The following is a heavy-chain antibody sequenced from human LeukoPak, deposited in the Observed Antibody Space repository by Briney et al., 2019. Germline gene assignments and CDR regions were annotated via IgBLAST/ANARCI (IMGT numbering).Heavy chain of an antibody. CDR2: IIPILGTA. D-gene: IGHD3-22*01. CDR1: GGTFSSYA. Sequence: PKASVKVSCKASGGTFSSYAISWVRQAPGQGLEWMGRIIPILGTANYARKFQGRVTITADESTSTAYMELSSLRSEDTAVYYCASGDRDYYDSSGYQQHHFGYWGQGTLVTVSS. CDR3: ASGDRDYYDSSGYQQHHFGY. J-gene: IGHJ4*02. V-gene: IGHV1-69*11.